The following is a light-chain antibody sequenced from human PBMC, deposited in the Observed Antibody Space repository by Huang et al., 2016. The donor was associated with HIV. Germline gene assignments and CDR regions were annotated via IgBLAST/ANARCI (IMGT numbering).Light chain of an antibody. CDR3: QQYGSLSPFT. V-gene: IGKV3-20*01. J-gene: IGKJ2*01. Sequence: EIVLTQSPGTLSLSPGGIAILSCRASQSVSNTYLAWYQQNPGQAPRLLIYGASNRATGIPDRVRCRWSGNDFTLTISRLEPEDFGVYYCQQYGSLSPFTFGQGTKLEIQ. CDR2: GAS. CDR1: QSVSNTY.